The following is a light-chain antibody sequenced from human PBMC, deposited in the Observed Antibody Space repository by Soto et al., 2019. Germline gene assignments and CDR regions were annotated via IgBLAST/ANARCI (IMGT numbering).Light chain of an antibody. CDR1: QSVSTK. J-gene: IGKJ5*01. Sequence: EIVMTQSPATLSVSPGEAATLSCRASQSVSTKLAWYQQKPGQAPRLLINGASTRAPGVPARFSGWGSGTEFTLTISRLEPEDFAVYYCQQYGSSPPTFGQGTRLEIK. V-gene: IGKV3-15*01. CDR3: QQYGSSPPT. CDR2: GAS.